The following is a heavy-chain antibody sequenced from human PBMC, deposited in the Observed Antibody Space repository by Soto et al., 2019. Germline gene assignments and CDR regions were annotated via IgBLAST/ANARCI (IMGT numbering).Heavy chain of an antibody. CDR1: GGSISTYY. CDR2: IHYIGNT. CDR3: ARHTFYGGLDY. V-gene: IGHV4-59*08. J-gene: IGHJ4*02. D-gene: IGHD4-17*01. Sequence: SATLSLTCTVSGGSISTYYWSWVRQPPGKGLEWIGYIHYIGNTNYNPSLKSRVTISVHSSKNQFSLKLSSVTAADTAVYYCARHTFYGGLDYWGQGTLVTVSS.